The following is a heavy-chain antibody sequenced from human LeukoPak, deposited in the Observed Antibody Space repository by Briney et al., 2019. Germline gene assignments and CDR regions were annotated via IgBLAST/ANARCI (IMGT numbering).Heavy chain of an antibody. J-gene: IGHJ4*02. CDR2: IYYSGST. Sequence: SETLSLTCTVSGGSISSSSYYWGWIRQPPGKGLEWIGSIYYSGSTYYNPSLKSRVTISVDTSKNQFSLKLSSVTAADTAVYYCARGEENGSGSPFDYWGQGTLVTVSS. D-gene: IGHD3-10*01. V-gene: IGHV4-39*01. CDR3: ARGEENGSGSPFDY. CDR1: GGSISSSSYY.